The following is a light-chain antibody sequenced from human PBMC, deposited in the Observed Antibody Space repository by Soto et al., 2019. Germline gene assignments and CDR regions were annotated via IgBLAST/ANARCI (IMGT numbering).Light chain of an antibody. CDR1: QSVLYHSNNKNY. Sequence: DIVMTQSPDSLAVSLGERATINCKSSQSVLYHSNNKNYLAWYQQRPGQPPKLLLYWASTREPGVPDRFSGSRSATEFTLTINSLQLEDLAVYFCQQYHSIPPTFGQGANVAV. V-gene: IGKV4-1*01. CDR2: WAS. CDR3: QQYHSIPPT. J-gene: IGKJ1*01.